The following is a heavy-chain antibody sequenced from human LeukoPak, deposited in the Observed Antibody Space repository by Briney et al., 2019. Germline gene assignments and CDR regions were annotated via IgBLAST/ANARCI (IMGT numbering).Heavy chain of an antibody. V-gene: IGHV3-48*02. J-gene: IGHJ4*02. CDR2: IGSGSSTT. Sequence: GRSLRLSCAASGFTFSSYGMHWVRQAPGKGLEWLSSIGSGSSTTFYADSVKGRFSISRDNAKNSLYLQMNSLRDDDTAVYFCVRGQVGTVSDYWGQGTLVTVSS. D-gene: IGHD1-26*01. CDR3: VRGQVGTVSDY. CDR1: GFTFSSYG.